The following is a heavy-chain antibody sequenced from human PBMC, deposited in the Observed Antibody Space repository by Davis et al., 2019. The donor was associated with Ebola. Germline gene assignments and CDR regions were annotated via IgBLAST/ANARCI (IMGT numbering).Heavy chain of an antibody. CDR2: IYYSGST. D-gene: IGHD6-19*01. J-gene: IGHJ5*02. CDR3: ARAVAVAGNNWFDP. CDR1: GGSISSGGYY. Sequence: PSETLSLTCTVSGGSISSGGYYWSWIRQHPGKGLEWIGYIYYSGSTYYNPSLKSRVTISVDRSKNQFSLKLSSVTAADTAVYYCARAVAVAGNNWFDPWGQGTLVTVSS. V-gene: IGHV4-31*03.